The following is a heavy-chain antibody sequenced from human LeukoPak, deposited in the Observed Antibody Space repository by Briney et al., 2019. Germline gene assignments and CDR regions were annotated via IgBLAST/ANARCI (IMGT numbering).Heavy chain of an antibody. D-gene: IGHD3-9*01. CDR1: GFTFGDYW. V-gene: IGHV3-7*05. CDR2: IRQDGSEN. Sequence: GGSLRLSCAASGFTFGDYWMTWVRQAPGQGLEGVANIRQDGSENHYVDSVKGRFTISRDNAKNSLYLQMNSLRAEDTAVYYCATYWRHPDWLLPDIWGPGTMVIVSS. CDR3: ATYWRHPDWLLPDI. J-gene: IGHJ3*02.